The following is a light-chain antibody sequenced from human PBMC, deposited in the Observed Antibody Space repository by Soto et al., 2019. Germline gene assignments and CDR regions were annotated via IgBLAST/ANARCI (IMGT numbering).Light chain of an antibody. J-gene: IGKJ4*01. Sequence: EIVMTQSPGTVSVSPVEIATLSFMASQSVNSNLAWYQQKPGQPPRLLIYGAYTRATGVPARFSGSGSGTEFTLTINSLQSEDFAVYYCQQYNSWPPLTFGGGTKVDIK. CDR1: QSVNSN. CDR3: QQYNSWPPLT. V-gene: IGKV3-15*01. CDR2: GAY.